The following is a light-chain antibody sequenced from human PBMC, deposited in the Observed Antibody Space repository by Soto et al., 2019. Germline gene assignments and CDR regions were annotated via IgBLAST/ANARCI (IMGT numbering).Light chain of an antibody. J-gene: IGKJ1*01. V-gene: IGKV1D-12*01. Sequence: DIQMTQSPSSVSASVGDRVTITCRASQAIRTWLAWYQQKPGKAPKLLKYAASNLQTGVPSRFSGSESFTDSTLTITSLQTVDFAPTYCQQDNCFPPTFGQRTKVVIK. CDR1: QAIRTW. CDR3: QQDNCFPPT. CDR2: AAS.